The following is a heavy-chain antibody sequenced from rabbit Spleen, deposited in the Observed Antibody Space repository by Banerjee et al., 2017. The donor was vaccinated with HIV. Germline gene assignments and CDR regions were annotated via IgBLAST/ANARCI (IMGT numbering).Heavy chain of an antibody. CDR3: VRGASSSGYYNL. V-gene: IGHV1S45*01. J-gene: IGHJ4*01. Sequence: EQLEESGGGLVKPEGSLTLTCKASGVSLNDKDVMCWVRQAPGKGLEWIACINIVTGKSVYASWAKGRFTMSRTSSTTVTLQMTSLTAADTATYFCVRGASSSGYYNLWGPGTLVTVS. D-gene: IGHD1-1*01. CDR2: INIVTGKS. CDR1: GVSLNDKDV.